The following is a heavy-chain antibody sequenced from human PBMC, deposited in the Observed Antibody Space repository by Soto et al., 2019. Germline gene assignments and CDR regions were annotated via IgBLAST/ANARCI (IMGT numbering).Heavy chain of an antibody. V-gene: IGHV3-30*18. CDR2: ISYDGSNK. D-gene: IGHD4-17*01. Sequence: GGSLRLSCAASGFTFSSYGVHWVRQTPGKGLEWVAVISYDGSNKYHADSVKGRFTISRDNSKNTLYLQMNSLRAEDTAVYYCAKGFRTLTTVDYWGQGTLVTVSS. CDR3: AKGFRTLTTVDY. J-gene: IGHJ4*02. CDR1: GFTFSSYG.